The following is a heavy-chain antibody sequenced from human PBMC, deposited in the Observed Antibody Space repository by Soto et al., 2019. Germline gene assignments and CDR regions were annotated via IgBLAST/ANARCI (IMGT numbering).Heavy chain of an antibody. J-gene: IGHJ6*02. CDR3: ARGGLRYFDWFWYYYGMDV. D-gene: IGHD3-9*01. CDR1: GGSFSGYY. CDR2: INHSGST. V-gene: IGHV4-34*01. Sequence: SETLSLTCAVYGGSFSGYYWSWIRQPPGKGLEWIGEINHSGSTNYNPSLKSRVTISVDASKNQFSLKLSSVTAADTAVYYCARGGLRYFDWFWYYYGMDVWGQGTTVTVSS.